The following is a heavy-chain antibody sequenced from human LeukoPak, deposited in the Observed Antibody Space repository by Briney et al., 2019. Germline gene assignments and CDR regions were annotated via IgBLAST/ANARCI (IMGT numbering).Heavy chain of an antibody. Sequence: GGSLRLSCAASGFTFSSYGMHWVRQAPGKGLEWVAVISYDGSNKYYADSVKGRFTISRDNSKNTPYLQMNSLRAEDTAVYYCAKDPGSGSYYNVGYYYGMDVWGQGTTVTVSS. D-gene: IGHD3-10*01. CDR1: GFTFSSYG. CDR3: AKDPGSGSYYNVGYYYGMDV. J-gene: IGHJ6*02. CDR2: ISYDGSNK. V-gene: IGHV3-30*18.